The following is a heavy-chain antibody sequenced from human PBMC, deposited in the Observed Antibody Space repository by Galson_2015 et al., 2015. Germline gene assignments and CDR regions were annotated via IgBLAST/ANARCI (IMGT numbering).Heavy chain of an antibody. Sequence: SLRLSCAASGFTFSSYDMHWVRQATGKGLEWVSAIGTAGDTYYPGSVKGRFTISRGNAKNSLYLQMNSLRAGDTAVYYCARGIRGYGSGSYYDASDAFDIWGQGTMVTVSS. J-gene: IGHJ3*02. CDR1: GFTFSSYD. V-gene: IGHV3-13*04. CDR2: IGTAGDT. CDR3: ARGIRGYGSGSYYDASDAFDI. D-gene: IGHD3-10*01.